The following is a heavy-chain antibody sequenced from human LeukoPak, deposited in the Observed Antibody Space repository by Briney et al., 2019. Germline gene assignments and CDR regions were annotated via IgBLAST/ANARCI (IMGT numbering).Heavy chain of an antibody. CDR1: GGSISSGSYY. CDR2: IYTSGST. J-gene: IGHJ4*02. V-gene: IGHV4-61*02. D-gene: IGHD6-6*01. CDR3: ARGSYSSSSDFDY. Sequence: SHTLSLTCTVSGGSISSGSYYWSWIRQPAGKGLEWIGRIYTSGSTNYNPSLKSRVTISVDTSKNQFSLKLSSVTAADTAVYYCARGSYSSSSDFDYWGQGTLVTVSS.